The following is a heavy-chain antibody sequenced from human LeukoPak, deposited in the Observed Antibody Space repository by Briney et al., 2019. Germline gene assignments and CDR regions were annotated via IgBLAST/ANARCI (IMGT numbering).Heavy chain of an antibody. CDR1: GFTFSRYD. V-gene: IGHV3-13*01. J-gene: IGHJ6*02. Sequence: GGSLRLSCAASGFTFSRYDMHWVRQATGKGLEWVSGIGTAGDTYYAGSVKGRFTISRENAKNSLYLQMNSLRAGDTAVYYCARGKRYYDILTGYYSPYYYYGMDVWGQGTTVTVSS. CDR3: ARGKRYYDILTGYYSPYYYYGMDV. D-gene: IGHD3-9*01. CDR2: IGTAGDT.